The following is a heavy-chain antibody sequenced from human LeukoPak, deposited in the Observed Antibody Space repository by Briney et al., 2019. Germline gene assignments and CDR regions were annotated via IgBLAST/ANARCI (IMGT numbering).Heavy chain of an antibody. J-gene: IGHJ4*02. Sequence: ESGPALVKPTQTLTLTCAFSGFSLTTSGMCVSWIRQPPGKALEWLARIDWDEDKYYSTSLKTRLTISKDTSKNQVVLKMTDMDRVDTATYFCARMGCGSYPNYFDYRGQGTLVTVSS. D-gene: IGHD1-26*01. CDR2: IDWDEDK. V-gene: IGHV2-70*11. CDR3: ARMGCGSYPNYFDY. CDR1: GFSLTTSGMC.